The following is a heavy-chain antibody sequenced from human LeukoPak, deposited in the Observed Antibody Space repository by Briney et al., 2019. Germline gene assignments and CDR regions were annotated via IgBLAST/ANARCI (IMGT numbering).Heavy chain of an antibody. Sequence: SETLSLTCTVSGGSISSYYWSWIRQPPGKGLEWIGYIYYSGSTNYNPSLKSRVTISVDTSKNQFSLKLSSVTAADTAVYYCARVPYYYDSSGYYYADYWGQGTLVTVSS. J-gene: IGHJ4*02. CDR3: ARVPYYYDSSGYYYADY. D-gene: IGHD3-22*01. CDR2: IYYSGST. V-gene: IGHV4-59*12. CDR1: GGSISSYY.